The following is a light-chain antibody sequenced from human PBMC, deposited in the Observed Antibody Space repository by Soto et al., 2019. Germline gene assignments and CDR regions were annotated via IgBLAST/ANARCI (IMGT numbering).Light chain of an antibody. V-gene: IGLV2-14*01. CDR1: SSDVGGYNY. J-gene: IGLJ1*01. Sequence: QSVLTQPASVSGSPGQSITISCTGTSSDVGGYNYVSWYQQHPGKAPKLMIYDVSNRPSGVSNRFSGSKSGNTASLTISGLQAEDEAAYYCSSYTSSSTPLYVFGTGTTLTVL. CDR2: DVS. CDR3: SSYTSSSTPLYV.